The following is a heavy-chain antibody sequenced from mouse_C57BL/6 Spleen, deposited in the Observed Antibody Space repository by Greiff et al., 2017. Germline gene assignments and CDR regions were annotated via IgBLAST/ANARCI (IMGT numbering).Heavy chain of an antibody. CDR3: ATGGYGSSYVAY. D-gene: IGHD1-1*01. CDR1: GYTFTDYY. V-gene: IGHV1-26*01. Sequence: EVQLQQSGPELVKPGASVKISCKASGYTFTDYYMNWVKQSHGKSLEWIGDINPNNGGTSYNQKFKGKATLTVDKSSSTAYMELRSLTSEDSAVYYCATGGYGSSYVAYWGQGTLVTVSA. CDR2: INPNNGGT. J-gene: IGHJ3*01.